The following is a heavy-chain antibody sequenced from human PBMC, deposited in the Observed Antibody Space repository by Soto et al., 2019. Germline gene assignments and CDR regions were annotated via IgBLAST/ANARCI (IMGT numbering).Heavy chain of an antibody. CDR1: AFTVRSNY. J-gene: IGHJ5*02. CDR3: ARDSGAGSGSYDP. Sequence: GGSLRLSCAASAFTVRSNYMSWVRQAPGKGLEWVSVIYSGGNTYYADSMKGRFTISRDNSKNTLYLQMNSLRAEDTAMYYCARDSGAGSGSYDPWGQGT. CDR2: IYSGGNT. V-gene: IGHV3-53*01. D-gene: IGHD3-10*01.